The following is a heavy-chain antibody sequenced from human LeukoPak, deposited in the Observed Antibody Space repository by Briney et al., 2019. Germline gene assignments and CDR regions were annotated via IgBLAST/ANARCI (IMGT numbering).Heavy chain of an antibody. V-gene: IGHV1-2*02. CDR2: INPNSGGT. CDR3: ASGDWSQNYFDY. J-gene: IGHJ4*02. D-gene: IGHD2-21*01. CDR1: GYTFTSYG. Sequence: ASVKVSCKASGYTFTSYGISWVRQAPGQGLEWMGWINPNSGGTNYAQKFQGRVTMTRDTSISTAYMELSRLRSDDTAVYYCASGDWSQNYFDYWGQGTLVTVSS.